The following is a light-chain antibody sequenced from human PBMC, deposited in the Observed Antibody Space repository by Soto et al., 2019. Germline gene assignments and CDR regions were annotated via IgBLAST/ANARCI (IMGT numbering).Light chain of an antibody. CDR3: QQFSSYPLT. Sequence: EFVFTESPGTLSLSPGERATLSCRASHTVRNNYLAWYQQKPDQAPRLLIYDASSRATGIPDRFSGGGSGTDFTLTISRLEPEDFAVYYCQQFSSYPLTFGGGTKVDIK. V-gene: IGKV3-20*01. CDR2: DAS. J-gene: IGKJ4*01. CDR1: HTVRNNY.